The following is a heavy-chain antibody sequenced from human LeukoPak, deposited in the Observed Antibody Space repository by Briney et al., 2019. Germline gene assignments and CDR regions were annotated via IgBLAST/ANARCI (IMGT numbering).Heavy chain of an antibody. J-gene: IGHJ3*02. CDR3: AKVKQQLAPYDAFDI. CDR2: IYYSGST. V-gene: IGHV4-59*01. Sequence: SETLSLTCTVSGGSISSYYWSWIRQPPGKGLEWIGYIYYSGSTNYNPSLKSRVTISVDTSKSQFSLKLSSVTAADTAVYYCAKVKQQLAPYDAFDIWGQGTMVTVSS. CDR1: GGSISSYY. D-gene: IGHD6-13*01.